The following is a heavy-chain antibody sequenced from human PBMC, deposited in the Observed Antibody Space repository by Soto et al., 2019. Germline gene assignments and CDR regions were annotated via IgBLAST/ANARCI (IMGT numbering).Heavy chain of an antibody. CDR2: IDPRDSYF. J-gene: IGHJ5*02. CDR3: ARLFCSTTTCDSWFDP. CDR1: GYTFTTFW. D-gene: IGHD2-2*01. Sequence: PGESLKISCTGFGYTFTTFWISWVRQMPGKALEWMGRIDPRDSYFNYSPSFQGHVTISLDKSISTAYLQWGSLKASDTAMYYCARLFCSTTTCDSWFDPWGQGTLVTVSS. V-gene: IGHV5-10-1*01.